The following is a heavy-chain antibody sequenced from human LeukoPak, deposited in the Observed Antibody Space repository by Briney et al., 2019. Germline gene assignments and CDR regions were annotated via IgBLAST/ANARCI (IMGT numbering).Heavy chain of an antibody. CDR2: ISGSGGST. J-gene: IGHJ4*02. Sequence: GGSLRLSCAASGFPFSSYAMSWVRQAPGKGLEWVSAISGSGGSTYYADSVKGRFTISRDNSKNTLYLQMNSLRAEDTAVYYCAKNTDQLPSYYFDYWGQGTLVTVSS. CDR1: GFPFSSYA. D-gene: IGHD2-2*01. CDR3: AKNTDQLPSYYFDY. V-gene: IGHV3-23*01.